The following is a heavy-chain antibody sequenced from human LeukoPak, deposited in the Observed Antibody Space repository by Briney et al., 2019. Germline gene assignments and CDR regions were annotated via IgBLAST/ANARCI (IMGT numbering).Heavy chain of an antibody. J-gene: IGHJ4*02. D-gene: IGHD6-13*01. Sequence: GGSLRLSCVASGFTFSNYDMNWVRQVPGKGLEWVSYISNSGSSKYYVDSVKGRFTISRDNAKNSLYLQMNSLTAEDTAVYYCARTDPQLALDYWGQGTLVTVSS. CDR3: ARTDPQLALDY. CDR1: GFTFSNYD. CDR2: ISNSGSSK. V-gene: IGHV3-48*03.